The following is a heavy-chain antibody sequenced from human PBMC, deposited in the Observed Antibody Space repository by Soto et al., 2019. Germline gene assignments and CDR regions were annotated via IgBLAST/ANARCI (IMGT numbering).Heavy chain of an antibody. V-gene: IGHV1-2*04. D-gene: IGHD3-22*01. CDR1: GYTFTGYY. CDR3: AREKIPSSGTSYYYYYGMEV. J-gene: IGHJ6*02. CDR2: INPNSGGT. Sequence: ASVKVSCKASGYTFTGYYMHWVGQAPGQGREWMGWINPNSGGTNYAQKFQGWVTMTRDTSISTAYMELSRLRSDDTAVYYCAREKIPSSGTSYYYYYGMEVWGQGTTVNVSS.